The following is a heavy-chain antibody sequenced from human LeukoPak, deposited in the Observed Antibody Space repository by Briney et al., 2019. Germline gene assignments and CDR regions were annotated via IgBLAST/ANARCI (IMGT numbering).Heavy chain of an antibody. V-gene: IGHV1-2*02. CDR2: INPNSGGT. CDR1: GYTFTVYF. J-gene: IGHJ4*02. CDR3: ARELNYDSSGYYFDY. D-gene: IGHD3-22*01. Sequence: WASVKVSRKASGYTFTVYFMHWVRQAPGQGLEWMGWINPNSGGTNYAQKFQGRVTMTRDTSISTDYMELSRLRYDDTAVYYCARELNYDSSGYYFDYWGQGTLVTVFS.